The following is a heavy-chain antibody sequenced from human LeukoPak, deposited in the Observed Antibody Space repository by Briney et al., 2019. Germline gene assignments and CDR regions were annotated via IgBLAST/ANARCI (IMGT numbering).Heavy chain of an antibody. Sequence: ASVKVSCKVSGYTLTELSMHWVRQAPGKGLEWMGGFDPEDGETIYAQKFQGRVTMTEDTSTDTAYMELSSLRSDDTAVYYCAKAPRRAHYYGLPLYYMDVWGKGTTVTVSS. CDR2: FDPEDGET. CDR1: GYTLTELS. J-gene: IGHJ6*03. CDR3: AKAPRRAHYYGLPLYYMDV. D-gene: IGHD3-10*01. V-gene: IGHV1-24*01.